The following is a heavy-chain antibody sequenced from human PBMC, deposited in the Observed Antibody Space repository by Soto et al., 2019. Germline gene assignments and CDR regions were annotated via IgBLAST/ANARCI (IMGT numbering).Heavy chain of an antibody. Sequence: QVQRQESGPGLMKPSETLTLICTISDASISNFYCSWIRQAPGKGLEWLGYVYYTGNTKYNPCLGSRVTISLGASKNRFYLKLESVTAADTAVYYCWIQIDWFGVTDSWAPGTLVPVCS. J-gene: IGHJ5*01. D-gene: IGHD3-9*01. CDR3: WIQIDWFGVTDS. CDR1: DASISNFY. CDR2: VYYTGNT. V-gene: IGHV4-59*08.